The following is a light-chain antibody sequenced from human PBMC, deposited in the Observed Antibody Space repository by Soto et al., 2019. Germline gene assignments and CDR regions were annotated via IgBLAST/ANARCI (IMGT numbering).Light chain of an antibody. CDR1: QSAGTN. CDR3: QQYGSSIT. Sequence: EIVMTQSPATLTVSPGERATLSCRASQSAGTNLAWYQQKPGQAPRLLIHGAFTRATGIPARFSGSGSGTEFTLTISSLQSEDFAVYYCQQYGSSITFGPGTKVDI. CDR2: GAF. V-gene: IGKV3-15*01. J-gene: IGKJ3*01.